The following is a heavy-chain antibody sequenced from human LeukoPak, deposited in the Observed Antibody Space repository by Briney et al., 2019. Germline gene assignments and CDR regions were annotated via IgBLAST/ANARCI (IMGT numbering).Heavy chain of an antibody. CDR3: VRAGALVIREYYFDY. CDR2: ISYDGSNK. Sequence: PGGSLRLSCAASGFTFSSYAMHWVRQAPGKGLEWVAVISYDGSNKYYADSVKGRFTISRDNSENTLYLQMNSLRAEDTAVYYCVRAGALVIREYYFDYWGQGTLVTVSS. V-gene: IGHV3-30*04. CDR1: GFTFSSYA. D-gene: IGHD3-9*01. J-gene: IGHJ4*02.